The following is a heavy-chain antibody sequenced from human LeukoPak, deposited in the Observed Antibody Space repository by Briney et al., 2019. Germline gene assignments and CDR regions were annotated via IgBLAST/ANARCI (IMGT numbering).Heavy chain of an antibody. J-gene: IGHJ5*02. CDR3: AREGQIRFRFWFDP. Sequence: PSETLSLTCTVSGGSISSYYWSWIRQPAGKGLEWIGRIYTSGSTNYNPSLKSRVTMSVDTSKNQFSLELSSVTAADTAVYYCAREGQIRFRFWFDPWGQGTLVTVSS. CDR2: IYTSGST. D-gene: IGHD3-3*01. V-gene: IGHV4-4*07. CDR1: GGSISSYY.